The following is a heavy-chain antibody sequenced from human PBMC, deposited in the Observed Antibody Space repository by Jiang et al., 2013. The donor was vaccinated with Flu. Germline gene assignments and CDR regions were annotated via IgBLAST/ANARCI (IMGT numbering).Heavy chain of an antibody. Sequence: KPTQTLTLTCTFSGFSLSTSGVGVGWIRQPPGKALEWLALIYWDDDKRYSPSLKSRLTITKDTSKNQVVLTMTNMDPVDTATYYCAHNNYYDSSGYYFLWFDPWGQGTLVTVSS. CDR2: IYWDDDK. D-gene: IGHD3-22*01. CDR3: AHNNYYDSSGYYFLWFDP. J-gene: IGHJ5*02. V-gene: IGHV2-5*02. CDR1: GFSLSTSGVG.